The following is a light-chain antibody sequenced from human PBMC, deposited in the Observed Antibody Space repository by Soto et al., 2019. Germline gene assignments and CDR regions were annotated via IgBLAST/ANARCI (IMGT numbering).Light chain of an antibody. J-gene: IGKJ1*01. CDR3: QQYGSSPLWT. V-gene: IGKV3-20*01. Sequence: EIVLTQSPGTLSLSPGERATLSCRASQSVSSSYLAWYQQKPGQAPRLLIYGASSMATGIPDRFSGSGSGTEFPLTISRREPEDFAVYYCQQYGSSPLWTFGQGTKVEIK. CDR1: QSVSSSY. CDR2: GAS.